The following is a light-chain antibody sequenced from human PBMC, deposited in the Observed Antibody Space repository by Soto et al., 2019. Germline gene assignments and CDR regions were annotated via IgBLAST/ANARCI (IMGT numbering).Light chain of an antibody. CDR2: EVS. CDR3: SSYTRSSNLV. J-gene: IGLJ1*01. Sequence: QSVLTQPASVSGSPGQSITISCTGTSSDVGGYNYVSWYQQHPGKAPKLMIYEVSNRPSGVSNRFSGSKSGNTASLTISGLQAEDEADYYCSSYTRSSNLVFGIGTKATV. V-gene: IGLV2-14*01. CDR1: SSDVGGYNY.